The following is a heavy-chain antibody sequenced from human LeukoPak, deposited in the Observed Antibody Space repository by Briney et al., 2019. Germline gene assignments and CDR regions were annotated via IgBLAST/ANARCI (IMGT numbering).Heavy chain of an antibody. CDR3: ARAPTRVVVPAAISDTMIVVVVDAFDI. CDR2: IYYSGST. V-gene: IGHV4-39*01. J-gene: IGHJ3*02. D-gene: IGHD2-2*02. Sequence: SETLSLTCTVSGGSISSSSYYWGWIRQPPGKGLEWIGSIYYSGSTYYNPSLKSRVTISVDTSKNQFSLKLSSVTAADTAVYYCARAPTRVVVPAAISDTMIVVVVDAFDIWGQGTMVTVSS. CDR1: GGSISSSSYY.